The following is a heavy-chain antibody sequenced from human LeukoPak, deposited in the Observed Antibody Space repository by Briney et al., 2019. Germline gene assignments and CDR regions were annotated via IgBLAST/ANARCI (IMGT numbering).Heavy chain of an antibody. V-gene: IGHV3-30*04. CDR1: GFTFSSYA. J-gene: IGHJ5*02. D-gene: IGHD3-22*01. CDR3: YVWVVITLVWFDP. Sequence: GRSLRLSCAASGFTFSSYAMHWVRQAPGKGLEWVAVISYDGSNKYYADSVKGRFTISRDNSKNTLYLQMNSLRAEDTAVYYCYVWVVITLVWFDPWGQGTLVPVSS. CDR2: ISYDGSNK.